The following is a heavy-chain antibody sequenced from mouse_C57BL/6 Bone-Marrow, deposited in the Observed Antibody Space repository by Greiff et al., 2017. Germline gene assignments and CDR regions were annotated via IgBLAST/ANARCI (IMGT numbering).Heavy chain of an antibody. J-gene: IGHJ3*01. Sequence: EVQLQESGPGLVKPSQSLSLTCSVTGYSITSGYYWNRIRQFPGNKLEWMGYISYDGSNNYNPSLKNRISITRDTSKNQFFLKLNSVTTEDTATYYCARDLIYDGSSWFAYWGQGTLVTVSA. D-gene: IGHD2-3*01. V-gene: IGHV3-6*01. CDR2: ISYDGSN. CDR3: ARDLIYDGSSWFAY. CDR1: GYSITSGYY.